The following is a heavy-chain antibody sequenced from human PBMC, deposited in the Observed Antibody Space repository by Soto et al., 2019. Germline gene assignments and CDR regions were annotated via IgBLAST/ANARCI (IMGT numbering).Heavy chain of an antibody. CDR1: GITFNSYA. Sequence: SPRASREASGITFNSYAMSWVREATGKGLEWVSAISGSGGSTYYAGSAKGRFTISRDNSKNTLYLQMNSRRAEDTAVYYCAKGPGQYKWIYYYYGMDVWGQGTTVGVYS. J-gene: IGHJ6*01. D-gene: IGHD1-20*01. V-gene: IGHV3-23*01. CDR2: ISGSGGST. CDR3: AKGPGQYKWIYYYYGMDV.